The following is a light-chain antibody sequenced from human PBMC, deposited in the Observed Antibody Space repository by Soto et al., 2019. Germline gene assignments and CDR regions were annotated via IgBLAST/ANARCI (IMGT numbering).Light chain of an antibody. V-gene: IGKV1-39*01. CDR2: AAS. CDR3: QQSYTFPET. Sequence: IQMTQFPSSLSASVGDRVTITCRASQDINNYLNWYQQQPGKGPRLLIYAASNLQRGVPSRFRGSGSGTDFTLTVSSLQPEDFATYYCQQSYTFPETFGQGTKVEIK. J-gene: IGKJ1*01. CDR1: QDINNY.